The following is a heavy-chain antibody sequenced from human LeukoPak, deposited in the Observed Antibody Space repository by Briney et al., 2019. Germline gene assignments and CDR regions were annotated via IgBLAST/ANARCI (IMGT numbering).Heavy chain of an antibody. D-gene: IGHD5-24*01. CDR3: ARAGEMRYMDV. Sequence: GGSLRLSCEASGFTLSNYYMSWIRQAPGKGLEWVSHIKGNGATTYYADSVRGRFTISRDNAKNSLFLQMNSLRVDDTATYYCARAGEMRYMDVWGKGTAVAVS. CDR1: GFTLSNYY. CDR2: IKGNGATT. J-gene: IGHJ6*03. V-gene: IGHV3-11*01.